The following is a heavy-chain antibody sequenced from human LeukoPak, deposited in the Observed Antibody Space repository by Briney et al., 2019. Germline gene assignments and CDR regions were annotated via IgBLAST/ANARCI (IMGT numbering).Heavy chain of an antibody. CDR3: ARDQFWTEGSDAFDI. CDR2: ISWDGDTT. V-gene: IGHV3-43*01. J-gene: IGHJ3*02. D-gene: IGHD3/OR15-3a*01. CDR1: GFTFDDYI. Sequence: GGSLRLSCAASGFTFDDYIMHWARQAPGKGLEWVSLISWDGDTTYYADSVKGRFTISRDNAKNSLYLQMNSLRAEDTAVYYCARDQFWTEGSDAFDIWGQGTMVTVSS.